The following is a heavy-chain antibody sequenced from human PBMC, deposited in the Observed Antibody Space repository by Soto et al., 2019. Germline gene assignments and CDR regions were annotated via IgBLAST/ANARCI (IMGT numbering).Heavy chain of an antibody. CDR3: ARSPREYDSSSYRYLYYGMDV. D-gene: IGHD3-22*01. J-gene: IGHJ6*02. CDR1: GDSVSSNSAA. CDR2: TYYWSKWYN. Sequence: QVQLQQSGPGLVKPSQTLSLTCAISGDSVSSNSAAWNWIRQSPSRGLEWLGRTYYWSKWYNDYAVSVKSRITITPDTSYNQFSLQLNSVTPEDTAIYYCARSPREYDSSSYRYLYYGMDVWGQGTTVTVAS. V-gene: IGHV6-1*01.